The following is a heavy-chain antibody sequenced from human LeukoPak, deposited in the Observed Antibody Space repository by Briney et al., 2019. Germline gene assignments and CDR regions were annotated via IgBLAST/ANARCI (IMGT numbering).Heavy chain of an antibody. CDR3: ARGRSSLKRVFDY. CDR1: GYSISSGYY. CDR2: IYHSGST. V-gene: IGHV4-38-2*02. Sequence: SETLSLTCTVSGYSISSGYYWGWIRQPPGKGLEWIGSIYHSGSTYYNPSLKSRVTISVDTSKNQFSLKLSSVTAADTAVYYCARGRSSLKRVFDYWGQGTLVTVSS. J-gene: IGHJ4*02.